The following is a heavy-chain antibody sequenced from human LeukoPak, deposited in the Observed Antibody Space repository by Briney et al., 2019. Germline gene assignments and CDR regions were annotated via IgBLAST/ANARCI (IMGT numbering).Heavy chain of an antibody. D-gene: IGHD3-10*01. Sequence: EASVKVSCKASGYTFTSHGISWVRQAPGQGLEWMGWINPNSGGTNYAQKFQGRVTMTRDTSISTAYMELSRLRSDDTAVYYCAGEDYGSGSYPPLFDPWGQGTLVTVSS. CDR2: INPNSGGT. CDR1: GYTFTSHG. CDR3: AGEDYGSGSYPPLFDP. J-gene: IGHJ5*02. V-gene: IGHV1-2*02.